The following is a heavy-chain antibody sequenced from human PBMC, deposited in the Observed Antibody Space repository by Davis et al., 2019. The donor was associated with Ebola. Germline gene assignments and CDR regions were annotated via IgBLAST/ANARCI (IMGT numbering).Heavy chain of an antibody. CDR3: GKDIGLTAEYYFDF. D-gene: IGHD2-21*02. Sequence: SLMISCDSSGFNFDDYAMHWVRQVPGKGLEWVSGISWNSGILGYADSVKGRFTISRDNAKNSLYLQMTGLRVEDTAFYYCGKDIGLTAEYYFDFWGQGTLVTVSS. CDR2: ISWNSGIL. J-gene: IGHJ4*02. V-gene: IGHV3-9*01. CDR1: GFNFDDYA.